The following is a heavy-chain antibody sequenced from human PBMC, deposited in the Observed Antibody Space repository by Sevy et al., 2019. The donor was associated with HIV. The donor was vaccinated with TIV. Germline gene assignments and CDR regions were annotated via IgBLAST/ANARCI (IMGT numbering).Heavy chain of an antibody. D-gene: IGHD1-26*01. Sequence: KQSQTLSLTCVISGDSVSSNTIAWNRIRQSPSRGLEWLGRTFYRSKWYNDYAVSVKSRIVVNPDTSKNQFSLHLSSVTPEDTAVYFCAGGESGTFYYGLDVWGQGTTVTVSS. CDR3: AGGESGTFYYGLDV. CDR2: TFYRSKWYN. V-gene: IGHV6-1*01. CDR1: GDSVSSNTIA. J-gene: IGHJ6*02.